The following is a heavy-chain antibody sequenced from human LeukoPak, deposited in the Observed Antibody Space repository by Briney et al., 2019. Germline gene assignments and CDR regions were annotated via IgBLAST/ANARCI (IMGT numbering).Heavy chain of an antibody. Sequence: GGSLRLSCAASGFTFSSYGMHWVRQAPGKGLEWVAVIWYDGSNKYYADSVKGRFTISRDNSKNTLYLQMNSLRAEDTAVYYCAREIGDYYDSSGADYWGQGTLVTVSS. CDR1: GFTFSSYG. V-gene: IGHV3-33*01. D-gene: IGHD3-22*01. CDR2: IWYDGSNK. J-gene: IGHJ4*02. CDR3: AREIGDYYDSSGADY.